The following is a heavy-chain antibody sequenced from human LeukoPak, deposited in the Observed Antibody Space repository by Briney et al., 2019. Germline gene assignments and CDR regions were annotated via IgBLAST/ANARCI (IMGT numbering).Heavy chain of an antibody. J-gene: IGHJ3*02. CDR3: ARTMEKLRYFDWLLWGREAFDI. CDR2: MNPNSVDT. CDR1: GYTFTRFH. Sequence: ASVKVSCTASGYTFTRFHINWVRQAPGHGLEWMGWMNPNSVDTGPTKNLPARVTMTRNTSISTAYMDLSSLRYEDTAVYYCARTMEKLRYFDWLLWGREAFDIWGQGTMVTVSS. V-gene: IGHV1-8*01. D-gene: IGHD3-9*01.